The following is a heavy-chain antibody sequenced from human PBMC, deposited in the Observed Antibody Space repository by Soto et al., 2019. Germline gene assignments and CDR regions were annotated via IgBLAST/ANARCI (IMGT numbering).Heavy chain of an antibody. CDR3: AKETGTTPSYFDY. Sequence: GGSLRLSCAASGFTFRNYAMSWVRQAPGKGLEWVSSTSDGGGSTYYADSVKGRFTISRDNSKNTLYLQMNSLRAEDTAIYYCAKETGTTPSYFDYWGQGTLVTVSS. J-gene: IGHJ4*02. CDR1: GFTFRNYA. D-gene: IGHD1-7*01. CDR2: TSDGGGST. V-gene: IGHV3-23*01.